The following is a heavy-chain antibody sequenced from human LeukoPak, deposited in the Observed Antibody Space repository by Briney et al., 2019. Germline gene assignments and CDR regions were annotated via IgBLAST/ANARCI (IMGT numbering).Heavy chain of an antibody. Sequence: ASVTLSCKVSGYTLTELSMHWVRQAPGKGLEWRGGFDPEDGETIYAQKFQGRVTMTEDTSTDTAYMELSSLRSEDTAVYYCATPYYYDSSGYYYAYFQHWGQGTLVTVSS. CDR3: ATPYYYDSSGYYYAYFQH. V-gene: IGHV1-24*01. CDR1: GYTLTELS. CDR2: FDPEDGET. D-gene: IGHD3-22*01. J-gene: IGHJ1*01.